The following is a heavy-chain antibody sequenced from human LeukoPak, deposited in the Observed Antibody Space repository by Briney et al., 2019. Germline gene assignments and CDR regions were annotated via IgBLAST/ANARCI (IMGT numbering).Heavy chain of an antibody. CDR1: GFTFSSYA. CDR3: AKDRSKGSYGDEFDH. J-gene: IGHJ4*02. V-gene: IGHV3-30*04. Sequence: GGSLRLSCAASGFTFSSYAMYWVRQAPGKGLEWVAVISYDGSDKFYADSVKGRFTISRDSSKNTLYLQMNSQRPEDRAVYYCAKDRSKGSYGDEFDHWGQGTLVTVSS. CDR2: ISYDGSDK. D-gene: IGHD1-26*01.